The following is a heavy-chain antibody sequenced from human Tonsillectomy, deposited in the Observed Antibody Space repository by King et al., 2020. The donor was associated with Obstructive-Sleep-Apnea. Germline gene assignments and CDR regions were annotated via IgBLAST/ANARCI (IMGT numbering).Heavy chain of an antibody. J-gene: IGHJ5*02. CDR2: IYYSGST. Sequence: PLQESGPGLVKPSQTLSLTCTVSGGSISSGGYYWSWIRQHPGKGLEWIGYIYYSGSTYYNPSLKSRVTISVDTSKNQFSLKLSSVTAADTAVYYCAREGPVVRTTRGIDPWGQGTLVTVSS. D-gene: IGHD1-14*01. CDR1: GGSISSGGYY. V-gene: IGHV4-31*03. CDR3: AREGPVVRTTRGIDP.